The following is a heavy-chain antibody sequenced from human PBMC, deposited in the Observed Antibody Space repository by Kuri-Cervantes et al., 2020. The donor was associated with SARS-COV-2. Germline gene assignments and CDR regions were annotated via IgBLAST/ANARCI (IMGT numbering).Heavy chain of an antibody. Sequence: SVKVSCKASGGTFSSYAISWVRQAPGQGLEWMGGIIPIFGTANYAQKFQGRVTITADKSTSTAYMELSSLRSEDTAVYYCARGYYYGSGRSAPHYYYYMDVWGKGTTVTVSS. CDR2: IIPIFGTA. CDR1: GGTFSSYA. CDR3: ARGYYYGSGRSAPHYYYYMDV. V-gene: IGHV1-69*06. J-gene: IGHJ6*03. D-gene: IGHD3-10*01.